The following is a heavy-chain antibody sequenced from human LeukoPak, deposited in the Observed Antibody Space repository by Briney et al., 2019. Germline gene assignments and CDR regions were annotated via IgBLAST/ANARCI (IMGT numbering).Heavy chain of an antibody. Sequence: GASVKVSCKASGYTFTGYYMHWVRQAPGQGLEWMGRINPNSGGTNYAQKFQGRVTMTRDTSISTAYMELSRLRPDDTAVYYCARDSPYSSGWNPDYWGQGTLVTVSS. CDR2: INPNSGGT. V-gene: IGHV1-2*06. CDR3: ARDSPYSSGWNPDY. CDR1: GYTFTGYY. J-gene: IGHJ4*02. D-gene: IGHD6-19*01.